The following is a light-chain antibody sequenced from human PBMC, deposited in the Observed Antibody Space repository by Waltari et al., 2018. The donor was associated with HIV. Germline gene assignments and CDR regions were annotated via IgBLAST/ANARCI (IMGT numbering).Light chain of an antibody. J-gene: IGLJ1*01. V-gene: IGLV1-40*01. CDR2: GNN. CDR1: GAGHE. Sequence: QSVLTQPPSVSGAPGQRVSISCTGSGAGHEVQWYQQIAGTAPNPHIFGNNKRPSRVPPRFFGAKSGTAASLAITGIQPEDEAHYYCQSFDSSLTGFVFGSGTEVVVL. CDR3: QSFDSSLTGFV.